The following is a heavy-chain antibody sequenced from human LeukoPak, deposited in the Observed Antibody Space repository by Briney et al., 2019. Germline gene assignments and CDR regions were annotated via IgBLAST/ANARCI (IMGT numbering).Heavy chain of an antibody. D-gene: IGHD3-9*01. Sequence: PGGSLRLSCAASGFTFSSYGMHWVRQAPGRGLEWVAVISYDGSNKYYADSVKGRLTISRDNSKNTLYLQMNSLRAEDTAVYYCAKDRFGNYDILTGPLGYWGQGTLVTVSS. CDR2: ISYDGSNK. J-gene: IGHJ4*02. V-gene: IGHV3-30*18. CDR1: GFTFSSYG. CDR3: AKDRFGNYDILTGPLGY.